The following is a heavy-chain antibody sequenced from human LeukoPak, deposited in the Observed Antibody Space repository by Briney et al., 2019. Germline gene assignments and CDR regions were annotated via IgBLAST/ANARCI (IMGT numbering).Heavy chain of an antibody. J-gene: IGHJ3*02. D-gene: IGHD6-13*01. V-gene: IGHV4-34*01. CDR2: INHSGST. CDR3: ARALYSSSWYDAFDI. CDR1: GGSFSGYY. Sequence: PSETLSLTCAVYGGSFSGYYWSWIRQPPGKGLEWIGEINHSGSTNYNPSLKSRVTISVDTSKNQFSLKPSSVTAADTAVYYCARALYSSSWYDAFDIWGQGTMVTVSS.